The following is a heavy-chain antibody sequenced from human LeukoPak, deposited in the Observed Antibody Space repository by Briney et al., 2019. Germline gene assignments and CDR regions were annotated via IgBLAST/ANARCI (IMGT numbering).Heavy chain of an antibody. V-gene: IGHV3-23*01. CDR3: AKDHGR. CDR2: ISGSGGDT. CDR1: GFTFNNYA. J-gene: IGHJ4*02. Sequence: GGSLRLSCAASGFTFNNYAMSWVRQAPGKGLEWVSAISGSGGDTYYADSVKGRFTISRGNSKNTAYLQMSGLRADDTAVYYCAKDHGRWGQGTVVTVSS.